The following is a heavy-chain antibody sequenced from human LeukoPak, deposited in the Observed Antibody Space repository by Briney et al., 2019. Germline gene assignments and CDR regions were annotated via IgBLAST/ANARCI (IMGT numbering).Heavy chain of an antibody. CDR1: GYTFTSYD. CDR2: MNPNSGNT. D-gene: IGHD2-15*01. Sequence: ASVKVSCKASGYTFTSYDINWVRQATGQGLEWMGWMNPNSGNTGYAQKFQGRVTMTRNTSISTAYMELSSLRSEDTAVYYCAREVVVVVAATRISWFDPWGQGTLVTVSS. V-gene: IGHV1-8*01. CDR3: AREVVVVVAATRISWFDP. J-gene: IGHJ5*02.